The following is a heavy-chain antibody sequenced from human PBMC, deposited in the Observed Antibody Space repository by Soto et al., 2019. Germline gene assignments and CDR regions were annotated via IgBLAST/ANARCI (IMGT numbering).Heavy chain of an antibody. CDR1: GYTFTSYA. D-gene: IGHD5-12*01. J-gene: IGHJ5*02. V-gene: IGHV1-3*01. CDR3: ARGLVATMPFDP. Sequence: QVQLVQSGAEVKKPGASVKVSCKASGYTFTSYAMHWVRQAPGQRLEWMGWINAGNGNTKYSQKFQGRVTITRDTSASTAYMELSSLRSEDTAVYYCARGLVATMPFDPWGQGTLVTVSS. CDR2: INAGNGNT.